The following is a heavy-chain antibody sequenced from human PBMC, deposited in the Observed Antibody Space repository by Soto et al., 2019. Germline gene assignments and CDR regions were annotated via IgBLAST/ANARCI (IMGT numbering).Heavy chain of an antibody. J-gene: IGHJ6*02. V-gene: IGHV5-51*01. CDR3: ARLSPLDTPSPITRYYGMYV. CDR1: GYSFTSDW. CDR2: IYPGDSDT. D-gene: IGHD5-18*01. Sequence: PGESLKISCKGSGYSFTSDWIGWVRQMPVKSLEWMGIIYPGDSDTRYSPSFQGQVTISADKSISTAYLQWSSLKASDTAMYYCARLSPLDTPSPITRYYGMYVCGQGTTVTVSS.